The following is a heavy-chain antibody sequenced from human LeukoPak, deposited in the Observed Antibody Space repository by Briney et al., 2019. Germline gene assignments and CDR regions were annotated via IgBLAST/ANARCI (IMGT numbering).Heavy chain of an antibody. D-gene: IGHD1-1*01. Sequence: GSLRLSCAASGFDFRNYWMHWVRQAPGKGLVWVSRINSDGSSTSYADSVKGRFTISRDNAENTLYLQINSLRAEDTAVYYCATDEAATGRLDYWGQGTLVTDSS. V-gene: IGHV3-74*01. CDR3: ATDEAATGRLDY. CDR1: GFDFRNYW. CDR2: INSDGSST. J-gene: IGHJ4*02.